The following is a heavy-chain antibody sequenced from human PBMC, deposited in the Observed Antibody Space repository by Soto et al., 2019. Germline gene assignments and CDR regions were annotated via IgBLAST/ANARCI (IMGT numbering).Heavy chain of an antibody. V-gene: IGHV4-31*03. CDR2: IYYSGST. D-gene: IGHD3-3*01. CDR3: ASLTPDFWSGYYQFDY. J-gene: IGHJ4*02. Sequence: QVQLQESGPGLVKPSQTLSLTCTVSGGSISSGGYYWSWIRQHPGKGLEWIGYIYYSGSTYYKPSLKSRVTISVDTSKIQFSLKLSSVTAAATAVYYCASLTPDFWSGYYQFDYWGQGTLVTVSS. CDR1: GGSISSGGYY.